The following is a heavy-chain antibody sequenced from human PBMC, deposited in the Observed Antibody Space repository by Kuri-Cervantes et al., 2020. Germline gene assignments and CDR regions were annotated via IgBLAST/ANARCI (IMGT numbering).Heavy chain of an antibody. CDR3: ARGLLWFGELFLPQFDY. CDR1: GFTFSSYA. Sequence: GGSLRLSCAASGFTFSSYAMRWVRQAPGKGLEWVSTSGSGGGTSYADSVKGRFTISRDNSKNTLYLQMNSLRAEDTAVYYCARGLLWFGELFLPQFDYWGQGTLVTVSS. D-gene: IGHD3-10*01. CDR2: SGSGGGT. V-gene: IGHV3-23*01. J-gene: IGHJ4*02.